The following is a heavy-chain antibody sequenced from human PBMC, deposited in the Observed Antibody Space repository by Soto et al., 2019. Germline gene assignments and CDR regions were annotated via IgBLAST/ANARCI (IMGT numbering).Heavy chain of an antibody. J-gene: IGHJ3*02. Sequence: QVQLLHSGAEVKKPGASVKVSCKASGYTFTSYGISWVRQAPGQGLEGMGWISAYNGNTNYAQKLQGRVTMTTNTSTSTAYMELRRPRSDDTAVYYCVRESRVLYGRGGDRWAFDIWGQGTMVTVSS. CDR2: ISAYNGNT. CDR3: VRESRVLYGRGGDRWAFDI. D-gene: IGHD2-8*01. V-gene: IGHV1-18*01. CDR1: GYTFTSYG.